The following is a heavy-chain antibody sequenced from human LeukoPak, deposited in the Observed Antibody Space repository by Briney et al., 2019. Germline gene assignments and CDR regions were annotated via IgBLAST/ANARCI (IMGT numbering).Heavy chain of an antibody. CDR1: GGSFSGYY. CDR3: ASLAGPYGGNDGYFQH. D-gene: IGHD4-23*01. CDR2: INHSGST. V-gene: IGHV4-34*01. Sequence: SETLSLTCAVYGGSFSGYYWSWIRQPPGKGLEWIGEINHSGSTNYNPSLKSRVTISVDTSKNQFSLKLSSVTAADTAVYYCASLAGPYGGNDGYFQHWGQGTLVTVSS. J-gene: IGHJ1*01.